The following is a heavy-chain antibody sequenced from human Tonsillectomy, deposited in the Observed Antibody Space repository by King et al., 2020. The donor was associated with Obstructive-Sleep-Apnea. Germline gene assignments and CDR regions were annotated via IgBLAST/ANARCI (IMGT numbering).Heavy chain of an antibody. CDR2: LNPNSGNT. Sequence: QEQLVQSGAEVKKPGASVKVFCKASGYTFTSYDINWGRQATEQGLEWMGWLNPNSGNTGYAQKFQGRVTMTRNTSISTAYMELRSLRSEDTAVYYCARGHVVVAGWGYWGQGTLVTVSS. CDR3: ARGHVVVAGWGY. CDR1: GYTFTSYD. J-gene: IGHJ4*02. D-gene: IGHD2-15*01. V-gene: IGHV1-8*01.